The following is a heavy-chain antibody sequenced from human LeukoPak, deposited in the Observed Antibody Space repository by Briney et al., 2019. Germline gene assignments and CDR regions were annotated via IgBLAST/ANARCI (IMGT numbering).Heavy chain of an antibody. J-gene: IGHJ4*02. CDR3: AKGRGGSGYWASDY. D-gene: IGHD3-22*01. V-gene: IGHV3-23*01. CDR2: ISGSGGST. CDR1: GFTFSSYA. Sequence: GGSLRLSCAASGFTFSSYAMSWVRQAPGKGLEWVSAISGSGGSTYYADSVKGRFTISRDNSKNTLYLQMNSLRAEDTAVYHCAKGRGGSGYWASDYWGRGTLVTVSS.